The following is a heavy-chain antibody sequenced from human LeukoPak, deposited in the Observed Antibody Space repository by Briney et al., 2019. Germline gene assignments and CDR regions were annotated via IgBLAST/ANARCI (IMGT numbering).Heavy chain of an antibody. CDR2: MWNDGITG. Sequence: GGSLRLSWAAAGFNFRDSGMHWVRQAPGKGLEWVAVMWNDGITGKYADSVRGRFSVSRDNSKNTVYLQMDSLRADDTSVYYCARDGSGWSSDYWGQGTLVTVSS. J-gene: IGHJ4*02. V-gene: IGHV3-33*01. D-gene: IGHD6-19*01. CDR3: ARDGSGWSSDY. CDR1: GFNFRDSG.